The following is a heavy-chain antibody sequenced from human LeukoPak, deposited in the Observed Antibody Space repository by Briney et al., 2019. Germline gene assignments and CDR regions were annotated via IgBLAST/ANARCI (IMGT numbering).Heavy chain of an antibody. CDR1: GFTFSSYS. Sequence: NPGGSLRLSCAASGFTFSSYSMNWVRQAPGKGLEWVSSISSSSSYIYYADSVKGRFTIFGDNAKNSLYLQMNSLRAEDTAVYYCARAETTVTTRGNWFDPWGQGTLVTVSS. CDR2: ISSSSSYI. V-gene: IGHV3-21*01. CDR3: ARAETTVTTRGNWFDP. D-gene: IGHD4-17*01. J-gene: IGHJ5*02.